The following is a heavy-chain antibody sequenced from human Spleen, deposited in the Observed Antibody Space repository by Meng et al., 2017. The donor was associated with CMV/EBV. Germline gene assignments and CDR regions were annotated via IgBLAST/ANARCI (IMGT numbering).Heavy chain of an antibody. J-gene: IGHJ4*02. CDR3: ARGWGRFDY. D-gene: IGHD2-21*02. CDR1: GFTFSSYS. Sequence: GESLKISCAASGFTFSSYSMNWVRQAPGKGLEWVANIKQDGSEKYYVDSVKGRFTISRDNAKNSLYLQMNSLRAEDTAVYYCARGWGRFDYWGQGTLVTVSS. V-gene: IGHV3-7*01. CDR2: IKQDGSEK.